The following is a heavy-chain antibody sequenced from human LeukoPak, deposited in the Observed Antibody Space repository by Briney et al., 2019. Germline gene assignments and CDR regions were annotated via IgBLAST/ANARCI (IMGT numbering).Heavy chain of an antibody. Sequence: GGSLRLSCAAPGFTFSSYGMHWVGQAPGKGLEGAAVIWYDGSNKYYADSVKGLFTISRDNSKNPLYLQMNSLRAEDTAVYYCAKDVGEWELLLEYFQHWGQGTLVTVSS. V-gene: IGHV3-33*06. CDR3: AKDVGEWELLLEYFQH. CDR2: IWYDGSNK. D-gene: IGHD1-26*01. CDR1: GFTFSSYG. J-gene: IGHJ1*01.